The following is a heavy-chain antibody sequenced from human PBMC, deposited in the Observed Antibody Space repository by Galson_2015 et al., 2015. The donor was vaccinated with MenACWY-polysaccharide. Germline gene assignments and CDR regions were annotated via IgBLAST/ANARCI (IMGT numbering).Heavy chain of an antibody. J-gene: IGHJ6*02. V-gene: IGHV3-74*01. CDR1: GFTFSSYW. Sequence: SLRLSCAASGFTFSSYWMHWVRQVPGKGLMWVSRIKGDGSSIIYADSVKGRFTISRDNTKNTVWLQMNGLRVEDTAVYYCARDPVDGSGHFDVWGQGTTVTVSS. D-gene: IGHD6-19*01. CDR3: ARDPVDGSGHFDV. CDR2: IKGDGSSI.